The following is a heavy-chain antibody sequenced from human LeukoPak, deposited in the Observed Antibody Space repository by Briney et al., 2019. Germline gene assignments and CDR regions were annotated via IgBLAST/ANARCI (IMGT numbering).Heavy chain of an antibody. Sequence: SETLSLTCTVSGGSISSYYWSWIRQPPGKGLEWIGYIYYSGSTNYNPSLKSRVTISVDTSKNQFSLKLSSVTAADMAVYYCARETSQKGAHYMDVWGKGTAVTISS. CDR2: IYYSGST. D-gene: IGHD3-16*01. V-gene: IGHV4-59*01. CDR1: GGSISSYY. CDR3: ARETSQKGAHYMDV. J-gene: IGHJ6*03.